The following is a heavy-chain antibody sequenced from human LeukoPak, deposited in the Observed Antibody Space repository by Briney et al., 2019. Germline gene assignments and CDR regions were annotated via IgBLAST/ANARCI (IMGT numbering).Heavy chain of an antibody. CDR2: ISSNGGST. Sequence: GGSLRLSCSASGLTFSSYAMHWVRQAPGKGLEYVSAISSNGGSTYYADSVKGRFTISRDNSKNTLYLQMNSLRAEDTAVYYCAKDPRGGYSGSWYFDYWGQGTLVTVSS. CDR1: GLTFSSYA. J-gene: IGHJ4*02. V-gene: IGHV3-64*04. CDR3: AKDPRGGYSGSWYFDY. D-gene: IGHD1-26*01.